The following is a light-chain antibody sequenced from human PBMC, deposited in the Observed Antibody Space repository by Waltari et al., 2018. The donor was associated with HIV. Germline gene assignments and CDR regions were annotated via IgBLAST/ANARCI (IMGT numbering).Light chain of an antibody. CDR1: QSISSW. V-gene: IGKV1-5*03. CDR3: QQYNSYLGT. J-gene: IGKJ2*02. CDR2: KAS. Sequence: DIQLTQSHSTLSASVGDRVTITCRASQSISSWLAWYQQKPGKAPKLLIYKASSLESGVPSRFSGSGSGTEFTLTISSLQPDDFATYYCQQYNSYLGTFGQGTKLEIK.